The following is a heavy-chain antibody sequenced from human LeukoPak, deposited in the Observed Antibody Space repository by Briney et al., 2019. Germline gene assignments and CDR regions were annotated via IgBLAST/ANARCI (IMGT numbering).Heavy chain of an antibody. J-gene: IGHJ6*03. V-gene: IGHV3-9*01. CDR2: ISWSSGTI. CDR3: ARARSPYSSSWYSHYYYYIDV. D-gene: IGHD6-13*01. Sequence: GGSLRLSCAAYGFTFDDYGMHWVRQAPGKGLEWVACISWSSGTIGYADSVKGRFTISRDNAKHSLYLQMNSLRAEDTAVYYCARARSPYSSSWYSHYYYYIDVWGKGTTVTISS. CDR1: GFTFDDYG.